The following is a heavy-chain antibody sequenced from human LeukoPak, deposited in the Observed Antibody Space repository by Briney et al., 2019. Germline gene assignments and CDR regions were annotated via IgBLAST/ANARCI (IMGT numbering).Heavy chain of an antibody. D-gene: IGHD6-19*01. CDR2: IYYSGST. V-gene: IGHV4-59*08. CDR1: GGSMSPYH. Sequence: SETLSLTCTVSGGSMSPYHWGWIRQPPGKGLEWTGYIYYSGSTNYNPSLKSRVTISVDTSKNQFSLKLSPVTAADTAIYYCARAVSGRFDYWGQGTLATVSS. CDR3: ARAVSGRFDY. J-gene: IGHJ4*02.